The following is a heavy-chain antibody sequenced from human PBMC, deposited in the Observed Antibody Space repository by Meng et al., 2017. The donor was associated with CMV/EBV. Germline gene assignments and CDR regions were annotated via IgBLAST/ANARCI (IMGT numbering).Heavy chain of an antibody. CDR3: ARGRRYSGSPHPLGY. J-gene: IGHJ4*02. Sequence: SGYTFTSYDINWVRQATGQGLEWMGWMNPNSGNTGYAQKFQGRVTMTRNTSISTACMELSSLRSEDTAVYYCARGRRYSGSPHPLGYWGQGTLVTVSS. CDR2: MNPNSGNT. V-gene: IGHV1-8*01. D-gene: IGHD1-26*01. CDR1: GYTFTSYD.